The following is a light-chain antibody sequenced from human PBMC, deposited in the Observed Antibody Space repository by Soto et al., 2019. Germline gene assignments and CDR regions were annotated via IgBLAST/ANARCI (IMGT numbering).Light chain of an antibody. V-gene: IGLV2-14*01. CDR2: EVT. J-gene: IGLJ3*02. Sequence: QSALTQPDSVSGSPGQSITISCTGTSSDVGHYDYVSWYQQHPGKVPKLIISEVTTRPSGVSDRFSGSKSGNTASLTISRLQAEDESHYYCSSYTTAYTQVFGGGTKVTVL. CDR1: SSDVGHYDY. CDR3: SSYTTAYTQV.